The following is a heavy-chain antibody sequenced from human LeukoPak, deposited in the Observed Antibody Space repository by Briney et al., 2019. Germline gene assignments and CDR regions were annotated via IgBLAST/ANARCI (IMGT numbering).Heavy chain of an antibody. CDR3: ARENSGSYWYYYGMDV. Sequence: ASVKVSCKASGYTFTVYYMHWVRQAPGQGLEWMGWINPNSGGTNYAQKFQGWVTMTRDTSISTAYMELSRLRSDDTAVYYCARENSGSYWYYYGMDVWGQGTTVTVSS. CDR2: INPNSGGT. J-gene: IGHJ6*02. D-gene: IGHD1-26*01. CDR1: GYTFTVYY. V-gene: IGHV1-2*04.